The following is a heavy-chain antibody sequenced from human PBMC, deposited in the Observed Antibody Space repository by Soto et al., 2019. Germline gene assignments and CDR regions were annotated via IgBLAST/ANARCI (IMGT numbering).Heavy chain of an antibody. V-gene: IGHV3-23*01. CDR3: AKAYYFESLH. J-gene: IGHJ4*02. CDR1: GFIFSSYA. Sequence: GGSLRLSCAASGFIFSSYAMSWVRQAPGKGLEWVSAIGGSVGSTYYADSVKGRFTISRDNYKDTLYLQMNSLRAEDTAVYYCAKAYYFESLHWGQGTLVTVSS. CDR2: IGGSVGST. D-gene: IGHD3-10*01.